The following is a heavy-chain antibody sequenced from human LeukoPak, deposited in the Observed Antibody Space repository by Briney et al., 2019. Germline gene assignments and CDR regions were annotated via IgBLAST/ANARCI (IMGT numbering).Heavy chain of an antibody. J-gene: IGHJ4*02. CDR3: TTDLVSGYYY. D-gene: IGHD3-3*01. CDR1: GFTFSNAW. Sequence: GGSLGLSCTASGFTFSNAWMSWVRQAPGKGLEWVGRIKSKIDGGTTDYAAPVKGRFTISRDDSKNTLYLQMNSLKTEDTAVYYCTTDLVSGYYYWGQGTLVTVSS. V-gene: IGHV3-15*01. CDR2: IKSKIDGGTT.